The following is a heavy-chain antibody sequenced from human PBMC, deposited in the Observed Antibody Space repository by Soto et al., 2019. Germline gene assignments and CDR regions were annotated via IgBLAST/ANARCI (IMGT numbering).Heavy chain of an antibody. CDR1: GYSISSGSY. CDR3: AKAHAMVVAGSTFHY. J-gene: IGHJ4*01. CDR2: IYHGGTT. V-gene: IGHV4-38-2*02. D-gene: IGHD6-19*01. Sequence: SETLSLTCTVCGYSISSGSYWGWIRQPPGKGPEWIASIYHGGTTFYNPSLKSRVTVSVDKSNNQFSLKLRSVTAADTAVYYCAKAHAMVVAGSTFHYWGHATTVTVYS.